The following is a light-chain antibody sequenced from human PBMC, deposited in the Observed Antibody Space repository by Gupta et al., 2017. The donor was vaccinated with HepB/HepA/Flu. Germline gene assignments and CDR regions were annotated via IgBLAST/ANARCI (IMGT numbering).Light chain of an antibody. Sequence: DIQMTQSPSSLSASVRDRVTITCRASQTISNYLNWYQQKPGKAPKLLIYAASSLQSGVPSKLSGSGSRTDFTLTISSLQPEDFATYYCQQSYSSPLTFGGGTKVEIK. J-gene: IGKJ4*01. CDR1: QTISNY. CDR3: QQSYSSPLT. V-gene: IGKV1-39*01. CDR2: AAS.